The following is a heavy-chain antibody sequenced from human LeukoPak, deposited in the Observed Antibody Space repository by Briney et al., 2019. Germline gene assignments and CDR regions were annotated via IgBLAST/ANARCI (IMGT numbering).Heavy chain of an antibody. CDR1: GGSISSGGYY. V-gene: IGHV4-31*03. CDR3: ARDGTGVVIGRNHYYYYGMDV. J-gene: IGHJ6*02. Sequence: SETLSLTCTVSGGSISSGGYYWSWIRQHPGKGLEWIGCIYYSGSTYYNPSLKSRVTISVDKSKNQFSLKLSSVTAADTAVYYCARDGTGVVIGRNHYYYYGMDVWGQGTTVTVSS. D-gene: IGHD3-3*01. CDR2: IYYSGST.